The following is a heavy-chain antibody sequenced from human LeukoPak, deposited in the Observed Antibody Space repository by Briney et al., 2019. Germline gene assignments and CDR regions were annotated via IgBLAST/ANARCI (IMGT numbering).Heavy chain of an antibody. CDR3: ARGGIAARPGDAFDI. CDR1: GFTFSSYS. V-gene: IGHV3-21*01. D-gene: IGHD6-6*01. J-gene: IGHJ3*02. CDR2: ISSSSTYI. Sequence: PGGSLRLSCAASGFTFSSYSMNWVRQAPGKGLEWVSSISSSSTYIYYADSLKGRFTISRDNAKNSLYLQMNSLRAEDTAVYYCARGGIAARPGDAFDIWGQGTMVTVSS.